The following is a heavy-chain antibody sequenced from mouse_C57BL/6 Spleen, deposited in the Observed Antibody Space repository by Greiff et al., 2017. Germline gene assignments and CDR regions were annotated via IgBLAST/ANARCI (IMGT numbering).Heavy chain of an antibody. V-gene: IGHV1-15*01. CDR2: IDPETGGT. CDR3: TRLIYYDYAGYAMDY. D-gene: IGHD2-4*01. CDR1: GYTFTDYE. Sequence: VQLQQSAAELVRPGASVTLSCKASGYTFTDYEMHWVKQTPVHGLEWIGAIDPETGGTAYTQKFKGKAILTAVTSASTAYMELSSLTNEDSAVYYCTRLIYYDYAGYAMDYWGQGTSVTVSS. J-gene: IGHJ4*01.